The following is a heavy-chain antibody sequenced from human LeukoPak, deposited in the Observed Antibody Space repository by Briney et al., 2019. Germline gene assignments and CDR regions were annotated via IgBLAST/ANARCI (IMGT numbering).Heavy chain of an antibody. D-gene: IGHD3-10*01. V-gene: IGHV3-48*03. J-gene: IGHJ6*03. CDR3: ARYRVRGLSTWVADYHYYMDV. CDR2: ISSSGSTI. Sequence: GGSLRLSCAASGFTFSSYEMNWVRQAPGKGLEWVSYISSSGSTIYYADSVKGRFTISRDNAKNSLYLQMDSLRAEDAAVYYCARYRVRGLSTWVADYHYYMDVWGKGTTVTISS. CDR1: GFTFSSYE.